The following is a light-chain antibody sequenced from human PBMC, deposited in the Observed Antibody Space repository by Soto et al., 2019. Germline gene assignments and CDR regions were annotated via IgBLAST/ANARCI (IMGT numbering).Light chain of an antibody. CDR3: QSFDTRLNTVI. V-gene: IGLV1-40*01. J-gene: IGLJ2*01. Sequence: QSAVTQPPSVSGAPGQRVTISCTGSSSNIGADYDVHWYQQFPGRAPKLLIYGNKNRPSGVPDRFSGSKSGTSASLDITGLQAEDEADYYCQSFDTRLNTVIFGGGTKLTVL. CDR1: SSNIGADYD. CDR2: GNK.